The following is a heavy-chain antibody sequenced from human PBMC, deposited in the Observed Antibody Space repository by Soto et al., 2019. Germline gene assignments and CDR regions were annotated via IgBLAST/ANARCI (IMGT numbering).Heavy chain of an antibody. CDR3: ARAYYYGSKDLNWFDP. J-gene: IGHJ5*02. V-gene: IGHV4-61*05. Sequence: SETLSLTCTVSGGSVSSVSYYWGWIRQPPGKGLEWIGYIYHSGSTNYNPSLKSRVTISVDKSKNQFSLKLSSVTAADTAVYYCARAYYYGSKDLNWFDPWGQGTLVTVSS. CDR2: IYHSGST. D-gene: IGHD3-10*01. CDR1: GGSVSSVSYY.